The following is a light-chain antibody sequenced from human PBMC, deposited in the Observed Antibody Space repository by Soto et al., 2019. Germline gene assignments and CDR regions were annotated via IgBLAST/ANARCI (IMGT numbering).Light chain of an antibody. CDR1: QSVSSKY. CDR2: GTS. Sequence: EIVLTQSPGTLSLSPVERATLSCRASQSVSSKYLAWYQQKPGQAPRVLIYGTSIRASGVPERFSGGGSGTDFTLTITRLEPEDFAVYYCHQRNQFGQGTRLEIK. CDR3: HQRNQ. J-gene: IGKJ5*01. V-gene: IGKV3-20*01.